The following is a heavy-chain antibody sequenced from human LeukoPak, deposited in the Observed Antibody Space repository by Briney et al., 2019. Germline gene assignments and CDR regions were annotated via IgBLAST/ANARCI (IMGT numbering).Heavy chain of an antibody. V-gene: IGHV4-59*12. Sequence: SETLSLTCTVSGGSISSYYWSWIRQPPGKGLEWIGYIYYSGSTNYNPSLKSRVTISVDTSKNQFSLKLSSVTAADTAVYYCARGRYYYDSSEVGYFDYWGQGTLVTVSS. J-gene: IGHJ4*02. D-gene: IGHD3-22*01. CDR1: GGSISSYY. CDR3: ARGRYYYDSSEVGYFDY. CDR2: IYYSGST.